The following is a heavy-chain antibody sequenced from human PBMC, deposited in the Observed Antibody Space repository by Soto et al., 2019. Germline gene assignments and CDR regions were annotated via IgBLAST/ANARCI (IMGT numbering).Heavy chain of an antibody. CDR3: AREKASYGMDV. CDR2: MNPNSGNT. CDR1: GYTFTSYD. Sequence: QVQLVQSGAEVKKPGASVKVSCKASGYTFTSYDINWVRQATGQGLEWMGLMNPNSGNTGDAQKLQGRVTMTTNTARSTAYMELSSLRSEDTAVYYCAREKASYGMDVWGQGPTVTVSS. V-gene: IGHV1-8*01. J-gene: IGHJ6*02.